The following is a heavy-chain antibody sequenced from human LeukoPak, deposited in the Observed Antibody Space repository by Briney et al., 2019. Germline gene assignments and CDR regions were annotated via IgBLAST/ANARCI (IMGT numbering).Heavy chain of an antibody. Sequence: GGSLRLSCAASGFTFSSYGMHWVRQAPGKGLEWVAVISYDGSNKYYADSVKGRFTISRDNSKNTLYLQMNSLRAEDTAVYYCAKDDRYTIRVVGGFDYWGQGTLVTVSS. CDR2: ISYDGSNK. J-gene: IGHJ4*02. V-gene: IGHV3-30*18. CDR3: AKDDRYTIRVVGGFDY. D-gene: IGHD3-22*01. CDR1: GFTFSSYG.